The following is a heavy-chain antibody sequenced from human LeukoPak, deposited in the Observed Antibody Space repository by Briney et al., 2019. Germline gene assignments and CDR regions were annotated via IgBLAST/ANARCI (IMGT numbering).Heavy chain of an antibody. CDR2: IYYSGST. CDR1: GGSVSSGSYY. CDR3: ARGKKGPDYGDTYYFDY. J-gene: IGHJ4*02. V-gene: IGHV4-61*01. D-gene: IGHD4-17*01. Sequence: SETLSLTCSVSGGSVSSGSYYWSWIRQPPGKGLEWIGYIYYSGSTNYNPSLKSRVTISVDTSKNQFSLKLSSVTAADTAVYYCARGKKGPDYGDTYYFDYWGQGTLVTVSS.